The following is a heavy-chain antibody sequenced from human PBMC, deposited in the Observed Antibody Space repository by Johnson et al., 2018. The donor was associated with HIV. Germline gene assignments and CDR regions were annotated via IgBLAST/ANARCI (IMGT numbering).Heavy chain of an antibody. Sequence: QVQLVESGGGVVQPGRSLRLSCAASGFTFSSYAMHWVRQAPGKGLEWVAVISYDGSNKYYADSVKGRFTISRDNSKNTLYLQMNSLSAEDTAVYYCRAAKDSQTHFSIAVVDYLDAFDIWGQGTMVTVSS. J-gene: IGHJ3*02. CDR3: RAAKDSQTHFSIAVVDYLDAFDI. D-gene: IGHD6-19*01. V-gene: IGHV3-30*04. CDR2: ISYDGSNK. CDR1: GFTFSSYA.